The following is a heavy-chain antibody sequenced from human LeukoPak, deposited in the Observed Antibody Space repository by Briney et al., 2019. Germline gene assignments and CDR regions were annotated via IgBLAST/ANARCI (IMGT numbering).Heavy chain of an antibody. J-gene: IGHJ4*02. Sequence: GGSLRLSCAASGFTFSSYEMNWVRQSPGKGLEWVSYISSSGSTLYYADSVKGRFTISRDNAKNSLYLQMNSLKIEDTAVYYCSRDRGIGYPSSWRGGLYNFDYWGQGTLVTVSS. CDR2: ISSSGSTL. V-gene: IGHV3-48*03. CDR1: GFTFSSYE. D-gene: IGHD6-13*01. CDR3: SRDRGIGYPSSWRGGLYNFDY.